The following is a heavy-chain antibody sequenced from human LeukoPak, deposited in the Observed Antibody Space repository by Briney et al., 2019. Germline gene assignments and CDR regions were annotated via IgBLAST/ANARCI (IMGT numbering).Heavy chain of an antibody. CDR3: ATKSPQGSRYFRSDWYFDL. J-gene: IGHJ2*01. CDR2: FDPEDGET. D-gene: IGHD3-9*01. V-gene: IGHV1-24*01. CDR1: GYTLTELS. Sequence: ASVEVSCKVSGYTLTELSMHWVRQAPGKGLEWMGGFDPEDGETIYAQKFQGRVTMTEDTSTDTAYMELSSLRSEDTAVYYCATKSPQGSRYFRSDWYFDLWGRGTLVTVSS.